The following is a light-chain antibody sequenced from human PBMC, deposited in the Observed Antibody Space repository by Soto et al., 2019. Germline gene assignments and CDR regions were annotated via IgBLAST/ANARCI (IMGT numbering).Light chain of an antibody. Sequence: DIQLTQSPSLLSASVGDRVTITCRASQGISSNLAWYQQKPGKAPNLLIYVASTLQSGVPSRFSGSGSGTEFPLTISSLQPEDFATYYCQQLNGYPLTFGGGTKVEIK. J-gene: IGKJ4*01. CDR3: QQLNGYPLT. CDR1: QGISSN. V-gene: IGKV1-9*01. CDR2: VAS.